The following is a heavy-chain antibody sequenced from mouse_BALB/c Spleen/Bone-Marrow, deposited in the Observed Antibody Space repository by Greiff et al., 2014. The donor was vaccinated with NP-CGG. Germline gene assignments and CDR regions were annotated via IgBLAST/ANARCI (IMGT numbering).Heavy chain of an antibody. CDR3: TRDRGYDGGYYFDY. CDR1: GFNFSDYG. J-gene: IGHJ2*01. D-gene: IGHD2-2*01. Sequence: EVMLVESGGGVVQPGGSRKLSCAAPGFNFSDYGMAWVRLAPGKGPEWVAFISNLAYSIYYADTVTGRFTISRENAKNTLYLEMSSLRFEDTAMYYCTRDRGYDGGYYFDYWGQGTTLTVSS. CDR2: ISNLAYSI. V-gene: IGHV5-15*02.